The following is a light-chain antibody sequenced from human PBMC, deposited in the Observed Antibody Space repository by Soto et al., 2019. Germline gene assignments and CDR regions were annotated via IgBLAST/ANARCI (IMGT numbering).Light chain of an antibody. J-gene: IGLJ1*01. CDR3: SSYTSSSTLCV. CDR1: SSDVGGYNY. V-gene: IGLV2-14*01. CDR2: EVS. Sequence: QSALTQPASVSGSPGQSITISCTGNSSDVGGYNYVSWYQQHPGKAPKLMIYEVSNRPSGVSNRFSGSKSGNTASLTISGLQAEDEADYYCSSYTSSSTLCVFGTGTKVTVL.